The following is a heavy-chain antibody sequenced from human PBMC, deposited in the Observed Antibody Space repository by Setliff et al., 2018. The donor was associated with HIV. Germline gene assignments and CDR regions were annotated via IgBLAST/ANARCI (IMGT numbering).Heavy chain of an antibody. D-gene: IGHD2-15*01. Sequence: LSLTCTVSGGSISSSSYYWGWIRQPPGKGLEWIGNIYYSGSTYYNPSLKSRVTISVDTSKNQFSLKLSSVTAADTAVYYCARVRIVVVVAAFDYWGQGTLVTVSS. CDR2: IYYSGST. CDR3: ARVRIVVVVAAFDY. J-gene: IGHJ4*02. CDR1: GGSISSSSYY. V-gene: IGHV4-39*07.